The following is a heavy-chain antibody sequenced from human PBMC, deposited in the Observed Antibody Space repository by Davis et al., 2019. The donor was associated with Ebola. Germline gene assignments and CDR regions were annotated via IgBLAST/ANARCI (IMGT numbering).Heavy chain of an antibody. CDR3: ARVYCSSTSCSPYFDY. J-gene: IGHJ4*02. D-gene: IGHD2-2*01. Sequence: ASVKVSCKASGYTFTSYDINWVRQATGQGLEWMGWMNPNSGNTGYAQKFQGWVTMTRDTSISTAYMELSRLRSDDTAVYYCARVYCSSTSCSPYFDYWGQGTLVTVSS. V-gene: IGHV1-8*01. CDR1: GYTFTSYD. CDR2: MNPNSGNT.